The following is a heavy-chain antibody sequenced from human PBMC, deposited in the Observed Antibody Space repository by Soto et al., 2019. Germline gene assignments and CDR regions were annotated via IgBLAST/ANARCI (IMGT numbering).Heavy chain of an antibody. D-gene: IGHD3-22*01. CDR1: AFTLSSYW. CDR3: ARVYEFGFDI. V-gene: IGHV3-7*01. Sequence: EVQLVESGGGLVQPGGSLRLSCEASAFTLSSYWMSWVRQTPGKGLEWVANIKPDGSEKYYVDSVKGRFTISRDNTKNSLYLQMSTLRPDDTAIYYCARVYEFGFDIWGQGTLVTVSS. CDR2: IKPDGSEK. J-gene: IGHJ3*02.